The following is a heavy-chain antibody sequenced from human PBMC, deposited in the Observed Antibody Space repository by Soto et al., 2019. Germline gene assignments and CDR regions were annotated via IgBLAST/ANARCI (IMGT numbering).Heavy chain of an antibody. CDR1: GGTFSSYT. D-gene: IGHD3-10*01. CDR2: SIPILGIA. V-gene: IGHV1-69*08. Sequence: QVQLVQSGAEVKKPGSSVKVSCKASGGTFSSYTISWVRQAPGQGLEWMGRSIPILGIANYAQKFQGRVTITADKSTSTAYMERSSLRSEDTAVYYCARDLTGGSGSYSPSDYWGQGTLVTVSS. J-gene: IGHJ4*02. CDR3: ARDLTGGSGSYSPSDY.